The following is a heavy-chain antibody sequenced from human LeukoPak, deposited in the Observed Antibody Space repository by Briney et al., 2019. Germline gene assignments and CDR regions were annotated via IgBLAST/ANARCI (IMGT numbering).Heavy chain of an antibody. V-gene: IGHV3-43*02. CDR3: AKDLGPTGAAWFDP. D-gene: IGHD1-14*01. J-gene: IGHJ5*02. CDR2: ISGDGSNT. Sequence: PGGSLRLSCAASGFTFDEYAMHWVRQPPGKGLEWVSLISGDGSNTYSADSVEGRFTISRDNSKNSLYLQMNGLRTEDTAFYYCAKDLGPTGAAWFDPWGQGTLVTVSS. CDR1: GFTFDEYA.